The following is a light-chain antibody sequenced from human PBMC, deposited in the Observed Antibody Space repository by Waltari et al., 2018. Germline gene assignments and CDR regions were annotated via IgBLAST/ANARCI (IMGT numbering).Light chain of an antibody. J-gene: IGKJ1*01. CDR2: GAS. CDR3: QHYVRLPAT. Sequence: EIVLTQSPGTLSLSPGERPTLSCRTSQSVSRTLAWYQQKPGQAPNLLIYGASIRATGIPDRFTGSGSGTDFSLTISSLEPEDFAVYFCQHYVRLPATFGQGTKVEIK. CDR1: QSVSRT. V-gene: IGKV3-20*01.